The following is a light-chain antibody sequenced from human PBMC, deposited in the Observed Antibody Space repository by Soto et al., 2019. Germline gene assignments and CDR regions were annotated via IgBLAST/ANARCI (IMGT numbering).Light chain of an antibody. CDR2: DAS. CDR1: RSVSSY. J-gene: IGKJ5*01. Sequence: IVFPQSPAPLSFSPGESATLSCQATRSVSSYLAWCQQKPGQAPRLLIYDASSRPTDIPARFSGSGSGTDFTLTISSLEPEDFALYYCQQRSNWPITFGQGRRLE. CDR3: QQRSNWPIT. V-gene: IGKV3-11*01.